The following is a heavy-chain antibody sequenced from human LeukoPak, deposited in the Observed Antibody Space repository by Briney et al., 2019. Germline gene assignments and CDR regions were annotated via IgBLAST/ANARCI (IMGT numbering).Heavy chain of an antibody. CDR1: GFSSSNYW. D-gene: IGHD3-10*01. V-gene: IGHV3-7*01. Sequence: PGGSLRLSCAASGFSSSNYWMNWVRQVPGKGLEWVGTTNKDGSVKYYVDSVKGRFTISRDNAKTSRYLQMNSLRAEDTALYSCARDCCVSGSHDIWGQGTMVTVSS. CDR3: ARDCCVSGSHDI. CDR2: TNKDGSVK. J-gene: IGHJ3*02.